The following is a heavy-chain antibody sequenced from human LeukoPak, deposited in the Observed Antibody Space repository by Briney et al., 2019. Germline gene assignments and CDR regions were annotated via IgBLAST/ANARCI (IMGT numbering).Heavy chain of an antibody. V-gene: IGHV4-34*01. J-gene: IGHJ6*02. CDR3: ASRMYYYNGMDV. CDR2: IDHREST. CDR1: GGSFSDYY. Sequence: SETLSLTCAVYGGSFSDYYWSWIRQPPGKGVEWIGEIDHRESTTYNPSLKSRVTISVDTSKNQFSLKLNSVTAADTAVYYCASRMYYYNGMDVWGQGTTVIVSS.